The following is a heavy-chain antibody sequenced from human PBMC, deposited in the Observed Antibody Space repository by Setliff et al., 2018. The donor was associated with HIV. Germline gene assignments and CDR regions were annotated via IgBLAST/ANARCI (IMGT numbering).Heavy chain of an antibody. CDR3: AKSPAGTYWMDY. J-gene: IGHJ4*02. V-gene: IGHV3-9*01. Sequence: GGSLRLSCAASGFTFDEYAMHWVRQAPGKGLEWVSGISWNSNIIAYADSVKGRFTISRDNAKNSLYLQMNSLRGEDTGVYYCAKSPAGTYWMDYWGQGTLVTVSS. CDR2: ISWNSNII. D-gene: IGHD6-13*01. CDR1: GFTFDEYA.